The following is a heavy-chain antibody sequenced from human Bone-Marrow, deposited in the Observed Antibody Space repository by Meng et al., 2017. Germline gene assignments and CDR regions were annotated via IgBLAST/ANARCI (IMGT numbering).Heavy chain of an antibody. V-gene: IGHV3-74*01. Sequence: EVLLVGSGGGLVKPGGSPRRSCGASGFPVSRYWMHWVRQAPGKGLVWVSYINSDGSRTNYADSVKGRFTISRDNAKNMLYLQMNSLRAEDTAVYYCASLPGSSGDWGQGTLVTVSS. J-gene: IGHJ1*01. CDR1: GFPVSRYW. CDR2: INSDGSRT. CDR3: ASLPGSSGD. D-gene: IGHD6-19*01.